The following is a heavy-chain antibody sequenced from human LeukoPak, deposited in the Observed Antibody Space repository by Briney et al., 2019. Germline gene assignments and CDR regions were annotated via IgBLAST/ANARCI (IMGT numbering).Heavy chain of an antibody. Sequence: PSETLSLTCTVSGGSISSYYWSWIRQPPGKGLEWIGYIYYSGSTNYNPSLKSRVTISVDTSKNQFSLKLSSVTAADTAVYYCARGSSGVYYYMDVWGKGTTVTISS. D-gene: IGHD6-19*01. J-gene: IGHJ6*03. V-gene: IGHV4-59*01. CDR2: IYYSGST. CDR3: ARGSSGVYYYMDV. CDR1: GGSISSYY.